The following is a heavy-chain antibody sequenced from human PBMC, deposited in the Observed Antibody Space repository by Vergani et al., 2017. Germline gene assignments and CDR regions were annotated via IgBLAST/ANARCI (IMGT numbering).Heavy chain of an antibody. D-gene: IGHD3-3*01. CDR1: GFTFSSYG. V-gene: IGHV3-30*18. CDR2: ISYDGSNK. CDR3: AKESGGYYMRYYYYMDV. J-gene: IGHJ6*03. Sequence: QVQLVESGGGVVQPGRSLRLSCAASGFTFSSYGMHWVRPAPGKGLEWVAVISYDGSNKYYADSVKGRFTISRDNSKNTLYLQMNSLRAEDTAVYYCAKESGGYYMRYYYYMDVWGKGTTVTVSS.